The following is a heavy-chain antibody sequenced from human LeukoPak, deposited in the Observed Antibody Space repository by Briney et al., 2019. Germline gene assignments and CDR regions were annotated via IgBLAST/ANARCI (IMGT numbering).Heavy chain of an antibody. CDR3: ARDIPGIAAALDY. Sequence: GGSLRLSCAASGFTFSSYGMHWVRQAPGKGLEWVAFIRYDGSNKYYADSVKGRFTISRDNSKNTLYLQMNSLRAEDTAVYYCARDIPGIAAALDYWGQGTLVTVSS. CDR1: GFTFSSYG. J-gene: IGHJ4*02. D-gene: IGHD6-13*01. CDR2: IRYDGSNK. V-gene: IGHV3-30*02.